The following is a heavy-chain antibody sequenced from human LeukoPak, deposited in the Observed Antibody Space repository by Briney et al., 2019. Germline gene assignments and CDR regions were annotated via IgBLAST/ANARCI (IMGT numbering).Heavy chain of an antibody. CDR2: IYYSGST. Sequence: SETLSLTCTVSGGSISSYYWSWIRQPPGKGLEWIGYIYYSGSTNYNPPLKSRVTISVDTSKNQFSLKLSSVTAADTAVYYCASLHDRFDYWGQGTLVTVSS. CDR3: ASLHDRFDY. V-gene: IGHV4-59*01. J-gene: IGHJ4*02. D-gene: IGHD1-1*01. CDR1: GGSISSYY.